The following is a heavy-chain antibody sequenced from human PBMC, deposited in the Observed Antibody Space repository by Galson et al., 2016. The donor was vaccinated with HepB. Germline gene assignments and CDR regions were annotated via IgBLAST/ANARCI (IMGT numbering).Heavy chain of an antibody. Sequence: PALVKPTQTLTLTCTFSGFSLSTSGVGVGWIRQPPGKALEWIALLFWDDNNRYSPSLRSRVTLTKDTSKNQVVLTMTNMDPADTATYYCAHRPPLVNTAMVLYYFDFWGQGTLVTVSS. CDR3: AHRPPLVNTAMVLYYFDF. V-gene: IGHV2-5*02. D-gene: IGHD5-18*01. CDR2: LFWDDNN. CDR1: GFSLSTSGVG. J-gene: IGHJ4*02.